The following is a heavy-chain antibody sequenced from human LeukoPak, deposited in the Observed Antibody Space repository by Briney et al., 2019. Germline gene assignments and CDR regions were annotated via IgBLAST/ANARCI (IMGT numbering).Heavy chain of an antibody. CDR1: GGSFTSYT. D-gene: IGHD2-21*01. Sequence: SVKVSCKASGGSFTSYTFTWVRQAPGQGREWVGRVIPTIGTTNYAQNFQGRVTITADKSTRTVYMELSRLGSEDTAVYYCARIPSIVYVPSTAYYYMDVWGTGTAVTVSS. CDR2: VIPTIGTT. J-gene: IGHJ6*03. CDR3: ARIPSIVYVPSTAYYYMDV. V-gene: IGHV1-69*08.